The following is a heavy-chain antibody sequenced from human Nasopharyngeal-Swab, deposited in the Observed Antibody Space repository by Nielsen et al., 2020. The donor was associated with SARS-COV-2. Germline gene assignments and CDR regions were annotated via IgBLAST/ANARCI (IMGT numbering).Heavy chain of an antibody. CDR3: ARIGCSGAGCYSLSHYYYYGMDV. V-gene: IGHV5-51*01. CDR1: GYSFTSYW. Sequence: GESLKTPCKGSGYSFTSYWIGWVRQMPGKGPEWLGIIYPGDSDTKYSPSFQGQVLISADKSTSTAYLQWSSLTASDTAMYYCARIGCSGAGCYSLSHYYYYGMDVWGQGTAVTVSS. J-gene: IGHJ6*02. CDR2: IYPGDSDT. D-gene: IGHD2-15*01.